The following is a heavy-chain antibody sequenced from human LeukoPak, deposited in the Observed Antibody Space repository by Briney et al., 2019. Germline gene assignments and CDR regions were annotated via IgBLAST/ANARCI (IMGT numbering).Heavy chain of an antibody. CDR1: GYTFTSYG. D-gene: IGHD3-9*01. Sequence: ASVKVSCKVSGYTFTSYGISWVRQAPGQGLEWMGWISAYNGNTNYAQKFQGRVTMTRNTSISTAYMELSSLRSEDTAVYYCARGPMYYDILTGSHYYYYYMDVWGKGTTVTISS. V-gene: IGHV1-18*01. CDR2: ISAYNGNT. CDR3: ARGPMYYDILTGSHYYYYYMDV. J-gene: IGHJ6*03.